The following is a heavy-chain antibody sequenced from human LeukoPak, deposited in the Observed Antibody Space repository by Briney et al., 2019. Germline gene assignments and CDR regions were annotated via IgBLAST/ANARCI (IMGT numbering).Heavy chain of an antibody. CDR1: GGSISSGGYS. J-gene: IGHJ4*02. CDR2: IYHSGST. D-gene: IGHD6-19*01. Sequence: PSQTLSLTCAVSGGSISSGGYSWSWIPQPPGKGLEWIGYIYHSGSTYYNPSLKSRVTISVDRSKNQFSLKLSSVTAADTAVYYCASVIAVAGRDYFDYWGQGTLVTVSS. V-gene: IGHV4-30-2*01. CDR3: ASVIAVAGRDYFDY.